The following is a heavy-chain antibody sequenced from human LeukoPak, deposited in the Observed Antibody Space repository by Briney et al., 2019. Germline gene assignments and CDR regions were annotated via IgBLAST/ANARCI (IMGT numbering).Heavy chain of an antibody. Sequence: SETLSLTCAVYGGSFSGYYWSWIRQPPGKGLEWIGEINHSGSTNYNPSLKSRVTISVDTSKNQFSLKLSSVTAADTAVYYCARGRLSIVVVPAARTNWFDPWGQGTLVTVSS. CDR3: ARGRLSIVVVPAARTNWFDP. D-gene: IGHD2-2*01. CDR1: GGSFSGYY. J-gene: IGHJ5*02. V-gene: IGHV4-34*01. CDR2: INHSGST.